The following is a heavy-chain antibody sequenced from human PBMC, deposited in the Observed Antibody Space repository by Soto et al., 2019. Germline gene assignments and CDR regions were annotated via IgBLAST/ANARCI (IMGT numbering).Heavy chain of an antibody. CDR1: GFTFSNYA. CDR2: ISSSSGST. J-gene: IGHJ4*02. D-gene: IGHD5-12*01. V-gene: IGHV3-23*01. CDR3: ANEGSERYSGRHSDF. Sequence: EVPRLESGGGLVQPGGSLRLSCAASGFTFSNYAINWVRQAPGKGLEWVSTISSSSGSTYYADSVKGRFTTSRDNSQKFLYLQMNSLRGDDTAGYYCANEGSERYSGRHSDFWGQGTLVTISS.